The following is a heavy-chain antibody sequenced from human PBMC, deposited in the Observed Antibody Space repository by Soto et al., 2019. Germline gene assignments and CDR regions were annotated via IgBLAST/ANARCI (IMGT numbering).Heavy chain of an antibody. Sequence: QVQLVQSGAEVKKPGASVKVSCKASGYTFTSYGISWVRQAPGQGHEWMGWISAYNGNTNYAQKLQGRVTMTTDTSTSTAYMELRSLRSDDTAVYYSARIYCSSTSFYAVTPYYYYYYMDVWGKGTTVTVSS. V-gene: IGHV1-18*01. CDR2: ISAYNGNT. D-gene: IGHD2-2*01. CDR1: GYTFTSYG. J-gene: IGHJ6*03. CDR3: ARIYCSSTSFYAVTPYYYYYYMDV.